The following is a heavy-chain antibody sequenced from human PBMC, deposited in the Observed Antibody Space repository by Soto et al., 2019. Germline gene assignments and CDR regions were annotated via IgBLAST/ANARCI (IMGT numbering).Heavy chain of an antibody. CDR1: GFTFSGYS. CDR3: AREETAWPLAYGLDV. J-gene: IGHJ6*02. V-gene: IGHV3-21*01. CDR2: ISTRSDI. D-gene: IGHD2-21*02. Sequence: GGSLTLSCAASGFTFSGYSMNWVRQAPGKGLEWVASISTRSDIYYADSVNGRSTISRDNAKNSVSLQMNSLRAEDTAAYYCAREETAWPLAYGLDVWGQGTTVTVSS.